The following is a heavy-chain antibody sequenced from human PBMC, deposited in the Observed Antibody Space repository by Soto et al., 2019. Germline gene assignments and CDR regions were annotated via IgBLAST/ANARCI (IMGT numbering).Heavy chain of an antibody. CDR3: ARNLEEWEQQRGAFDN. CDR2: IYYSGST. V-gene: IGHV4-59*01. J-gene: IGHJ3*02. CDR1: GGSFSGYY. D-gene: IGHD1-26*01. Sequence: SETLSLTCAVCGGSFSGYYWSWIRQPPGKGLEWIGYIYYSGSTNYNPSLKSRVTISVDTSKNQFSLKLSSVTAADTAVYYCARNLEEWEQQRGAFDNWGQGTMVTVSS.